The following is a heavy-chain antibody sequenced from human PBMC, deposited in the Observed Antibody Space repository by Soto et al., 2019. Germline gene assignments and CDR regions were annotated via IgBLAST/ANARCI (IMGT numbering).Heavy chain of an antibody. Sequence: QVQLVQSGAEVKKPGASVKVSCKASGYTFTSYAMHWVRQAPGQRLEWMGWINAGNGNTKYSQKFQGRVTITRDTSASTAYMELSSLRSENTAVYYCARSLITMIVVSGYWGQGTLVTVSS. V-gene: IGHV1-3*01. CDR1: GYTFTSYA. CDR2: INAGNGNT. CDR3: ARSLITMIVVSGY. J-gene: IGHJ4*02. D-gene: IGHD3-22*01.